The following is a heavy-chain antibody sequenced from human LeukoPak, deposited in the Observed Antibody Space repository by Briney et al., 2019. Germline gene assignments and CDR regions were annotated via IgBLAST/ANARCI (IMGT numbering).Heavy chain of an antibody. CDR1: GGSISSSGNF. CDR3: ARHEEEDGYNAKTFDY. D-gene: IGHD5-24*01. Sequence: PSETLSLTCTASGGSISSSGNFWGWVRQPPGRGLEWIASTYYSRNTYYNPSLKSRVTISVDTSKNQFSLKLSSVTAADTAVYYCARHEEEDGYNAKTFDYWGQGTLVTVSS. CDR2: TYYSRNT. V-gene: IGHV4-39*01. J-gene: IGHJ4*02.